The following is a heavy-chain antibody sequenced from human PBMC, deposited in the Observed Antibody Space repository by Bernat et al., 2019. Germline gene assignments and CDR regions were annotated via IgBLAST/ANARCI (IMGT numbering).Heavy chain of an antibody. J-gene: IGHJ3*02. CDR2: ISAYNGNT. V-gene: IGHV1-18*01. D-gene: IGHD1-26*01. Sequence: QVQLVQSGAEVKKPGASVKVSCKASGYTFTSYGISWVRQAPGQGLEWMGWISAYNGNTNYAQKLQGRVTMTTDTSTSTAYMELRSMGSDDTAVYYCARHYSGSYWGEDDAFDIWGQGTMVTVSS. CDR1: GYTFTSYG. CDR3: ARHYSGSYWGEDDAFDI.